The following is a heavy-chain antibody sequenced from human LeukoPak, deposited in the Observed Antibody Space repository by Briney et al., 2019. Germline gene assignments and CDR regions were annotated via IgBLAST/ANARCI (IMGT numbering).Heavy chain of an antibody. V-gene: IGHV3-33*01. CDR2: IWYDGSNK. CDR3: AGTAAGTLG. J-gene: IGHJ4*02. CDR1: GFTFSTYG. Sequence: GGSLRLSCAASGFTFSTYGMHWVRQAPGKGLEWVAVIWYDGSNKYYAGSVKGRFTISRDNSKNTLYLQMNSLRAEDTAVYYCAGTAAGTLGWGQGTLVTVSS. D-gene: IGHD6-13*01.